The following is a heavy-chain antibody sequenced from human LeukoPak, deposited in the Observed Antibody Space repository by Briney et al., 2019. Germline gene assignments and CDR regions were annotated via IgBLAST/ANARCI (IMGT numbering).Heavy chain of an antibody. V-gene: IGHV1-2*02. Sequence: GASVKVSCKASGYTFTGYYMHWVRQAPGQGLEWMGWINPNSGDTKYAQKFQGRVTMTRDTSISTAYMELSRLRSDDTAVYYCAKTASRGVTVSLDYWGQGTLVTVSS. CDR1: GYTFTGYY. CDR3: AKTASRGVTVSLDY. J-gene: IGHJ4*02. CDR2: INPNSGDT. D-gene: IGHD4-23*01.